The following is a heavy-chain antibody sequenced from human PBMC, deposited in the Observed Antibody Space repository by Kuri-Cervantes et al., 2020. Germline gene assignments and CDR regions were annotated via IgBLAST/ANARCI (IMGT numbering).Heavy chain of an antibody. CDR2: IKPDGSVK. D-gene: IGHD3-22*01. J-gene: IGHJ6*03. CDR3: AKGSYYYDVSYMDV. Sequence: GGSLRLSCAVSGFTFSSSWMTWVRQAPGKGLEWVANIKPDGSVKNYLDSVKGRFTISRDNAKNSLYLQMNSLRAEDTAVYYCAKGSYYYDVSYMDVWGKGTTVTVSS. V-gene: IGHV3-7*02. CDR1: GFTFSSSW.